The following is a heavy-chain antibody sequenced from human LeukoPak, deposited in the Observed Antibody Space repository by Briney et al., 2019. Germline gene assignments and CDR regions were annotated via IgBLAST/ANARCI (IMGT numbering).Heavy chain of an antibody. CDR2: IYYSGST. V-gene: IGHV4-30-4*08. D-gene: IGHD3-3*01. Sequence: SETLSLTCTVSGGSISSGDYYWSWIRQPPGKGLEWIGYIYYSGSTYYNPSLKSRVTISVDTSKNQFSLKLSSVTAADTAVYYCARALGDYDFWRGTPTYDAFDIWGQGTMVTVSS. J-gene: IGHJ3*02. CDR3: ARALGDYDFWRGTPTYDAFDI. CDR1: GGSISSGDYY.